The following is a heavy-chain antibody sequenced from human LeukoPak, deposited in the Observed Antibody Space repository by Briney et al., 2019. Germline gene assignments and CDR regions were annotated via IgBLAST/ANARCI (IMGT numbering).Heavy chain of an antibody. V-gene: IGHV3-7*03. CDR3: AKDYSYDSSGYANWFDP. CDR2: IKQDGSEK. Sequence: GGSLRLSCAASGFTFSSYWMSWVRQAPGKGLEWVANIKQDGSEKYYVDSVKGRFTISRDNAKNSLYLQMNSLRAEDTALYYCAKDYSYDSSGYANWFDPWGQGTLVTVSS. J-gene: IGHJ5*02. CDR1: GFTFSSYW. D-gene: IGHD3-22*01.